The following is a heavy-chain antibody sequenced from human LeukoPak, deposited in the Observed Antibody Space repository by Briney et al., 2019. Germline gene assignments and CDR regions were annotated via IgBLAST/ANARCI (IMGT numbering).Heavy chain of an antibody. V-gene: IGHV3-64D*06. J-gene: IGHJ4*02. CDR2: ISTTGVST. D-gene: IGHD1-26*01. Sequence: GGPLRLSCSASGFTFTTYTMHWVRRAPGKGLEYVSTISTTGVSTYYADSVKGRFTISRDNSKNTLYLQMSSLRVEDTAVYYCVKDLIGSYSFEYWGQGTLVTVSS. CDR3: VKDLIGSYSFEY. CDR1: GFTFTTYT.